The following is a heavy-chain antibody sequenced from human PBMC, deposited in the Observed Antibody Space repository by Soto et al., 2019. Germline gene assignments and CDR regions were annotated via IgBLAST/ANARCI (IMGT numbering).Heavy chain of an antibody. V-gene: IGHV3-23*01. D-gene: IGHD2-15*01. J-gene: IGHJ6*02. CDR2: ISGSGGST. CDR3: AKEGGGSPPTYYHYGMDV. Sequence: GGSLRLSCAASKFTFSIYAMSWVRQAPGKGLEWVSGISGSGGSTYYADSVKGRFTISRDNSKNTLYLQMNSLRAEDTAVYYCAKEGGGSPPTYYHYGMDVWGQRATVTVSS. CDR1: KFTFSIYA.